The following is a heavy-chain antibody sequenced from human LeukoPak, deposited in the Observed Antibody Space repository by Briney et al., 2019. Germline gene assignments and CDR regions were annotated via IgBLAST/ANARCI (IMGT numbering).Heavy chain of an antibody. CDR1: GGSMSSYY. Sequence: KPSETLSLTCTVSGGSMSSYYWSWIRQPPGKGLEWIGYIYDSGSTNYNPSLKSRVTISVDTSNNQFSLKLNSVTAADTAVYYCARHGTSGIYRRPLDIWGQGTMVTVSS. V-gene: IGHV4-59*08. D-gene: IGHD1-26*01. CDR2: IYDSGST. CDR3: ARHGTSGIYRRPLDI. J-gene: IGHJ3*02.